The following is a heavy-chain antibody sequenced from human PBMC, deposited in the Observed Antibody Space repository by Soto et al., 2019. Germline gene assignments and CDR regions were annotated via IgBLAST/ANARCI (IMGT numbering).Heavy chain of an antibody. CDR2: INHSGST. Sequence: LRLSCAASGFTFSSSAMSWIRQPPGKGLEWIGEINHSGSTNYNPSLKSRVTISVDTSKNQFSLKLIFLTAADTAVYYCASNPWFDPWGQGTLVNVSS. D-gene: IGHD4-4*01. CDR3: ASNPWFDP. J-gene: IGHJ5*02. CDR1: GFTFSSSA. V-gene: IGHV4-34*08.